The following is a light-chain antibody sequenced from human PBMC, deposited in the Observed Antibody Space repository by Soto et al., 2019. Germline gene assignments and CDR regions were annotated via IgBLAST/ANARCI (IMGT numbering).Light chain of an antibody. CDR2: KAS. J-gene: IGKJ1*01. Sequence: DIQMTQSPSTLSASVGDRVTITCRASQSISNWLAWYQQRPGKAPDLLIYKASNLESGVPSRFSGSGYETEFTLTISSLQPDDFATYYCQQYDAYTWTFGQGTKVEIK. V-gene: IGKV1-5*03. CDR1: QSISNW. CDR3: QQYDAYTWT.